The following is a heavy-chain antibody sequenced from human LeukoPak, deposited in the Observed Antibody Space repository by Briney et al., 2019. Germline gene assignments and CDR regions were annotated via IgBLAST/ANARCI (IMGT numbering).Heavy chain of an antibody. CDR3: ASHRPDSSGYSYNWFDP. V-gene: IGHV1-8*01. CDR2: MNPNSGNT. J-gene: IGHJ5*02. Sequence: VASVKVSCKASGYTFTSYDINWVRQATGQGLEWMGWMNPNSGNTGYAQKFQGRVTMTRNTSISTAYMELSSLRSEDTAVYYCASHRPDSSGYSYNWFDPWGQGTLVTVSS. D-gene: IGHD3-22*01. CDR1: GYTFTSYD.